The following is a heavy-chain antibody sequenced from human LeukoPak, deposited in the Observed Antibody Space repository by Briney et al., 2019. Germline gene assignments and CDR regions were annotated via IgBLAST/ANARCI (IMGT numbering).Heavy chain of an antibody. CDR1: GGSISSYY. CDR2: IYYSGST. J-gene: IGHJ4*02. D-gene: IGHD1-14*01. V-gene: IGHV4-59*01. Sequence: SETLSLTCTVSGGSISSYYWSWIRQPPGKGLEWIGCIYYSGSTNYNPSFKSRVTISVDTSKNQFSLKLSSVTAADTAVYYCARLLTSEYYFDYWGQGTLVTVSS. CDR3: ARLLTSEYYFDY.